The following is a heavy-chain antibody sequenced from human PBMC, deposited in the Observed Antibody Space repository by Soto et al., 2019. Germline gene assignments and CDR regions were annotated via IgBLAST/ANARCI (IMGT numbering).Heavy chain of an antibody. V-gene: IGHV4-31*03. J-gene: IGHJ4*02. Sequence: QVQLQESGPGLVKPSQTLSLTCTVSGGSISSGGYYWSWIRQHPGKGLEWIGYIYYSGSTYYNPSLKSRVTISVDTSKNQFSLKLSSVTAADTAVYYCAREGRFLADRSGGYGDYGMIFDYWGQGTLVTVSS. CDR2: IYYSGST. CDR3: AREGRFLADRSGGYGDYGMIFDY. D-gene: IGHD4-17*01. CDR1: GGSISSGGYY.